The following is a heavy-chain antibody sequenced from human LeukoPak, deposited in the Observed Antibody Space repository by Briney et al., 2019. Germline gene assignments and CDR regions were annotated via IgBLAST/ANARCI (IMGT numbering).Heavy chain of an antibody. D-gene: IGHD2-15*01. CDR3: ARASQEGWPTGPLK. V-gene: IGHV1-2*02. CDR2: INPNSGGT. J-gene: IGHJ4*02. Sequence: GESLKISCKGSGYTFATYWIGWVGRAPGQGLEGMGWINPNSGGTNYAQKFQGRVTMTRDTSISTAYMELSRLRSDDTAVYYCARASQEGWPTGPLKWGQGTLVTVSS. CDR1: GYTFATYW.